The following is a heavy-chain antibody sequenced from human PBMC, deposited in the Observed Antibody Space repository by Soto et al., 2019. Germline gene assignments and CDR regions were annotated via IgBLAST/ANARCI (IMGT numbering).Heavy chain of an antibody. CDR3: ERHSRSSALDY. D-gene: IGHD6-6*01. J-gene: IGHJ4*02. Sequence: PSETLCLTCTVSGGSISSYYWSWIRQPAGKGLEWIGRIYTSGSTNYNPSLKSRVTMSVDTSKNQFSLKLSSVTAADTAVYYCERHSRSSALDYWGQGTRVTVSS. CDR1: GGSISSYY. V-gene: IGHV4-4*07. CDR2: IYTSGST.